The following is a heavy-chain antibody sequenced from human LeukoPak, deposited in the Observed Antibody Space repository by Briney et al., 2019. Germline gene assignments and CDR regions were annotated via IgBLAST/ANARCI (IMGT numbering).Heavy chain of an antibody. CDR2: IFPIFGTA. Sequence: SLKISCKASGGTFSSYAISWVRQAPGQGLEWMGRIFPIFGTANYAQKFQGRVTITTDESTSTAYMELSSLRFKATAVYYCASALFRGVREKYYMDVSGKGTAVTVSS. CDR1: GGTFSSYA. J-gene: IGHJ6*03. V-gene: IGHV1-69*05. D-gene: IGHD3-10*01. CDR3: ASALFRGVREKYYMDV.